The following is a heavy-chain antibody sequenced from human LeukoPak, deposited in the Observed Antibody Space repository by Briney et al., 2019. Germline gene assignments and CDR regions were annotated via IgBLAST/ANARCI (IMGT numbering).Heavy chain of an antibody. V-gene: IGHV4-4*07. Sequence: LETLSLTCTVSGGSISSYYWSWIRQPAGKGLEWIGRIYTSGSTNYNPSLKSRVTMSVDMSKNQFSLKLSSVTAADTAVYYCARDLWARGGMRFDPWGQGTLVSVSS. CDR3: ARDLWARGGMRFDP. D-gene: IGHD3-16*01. J-gene: IGHJ5*02. CDR2: IYTSGST. CDR1: GGSISSYY.